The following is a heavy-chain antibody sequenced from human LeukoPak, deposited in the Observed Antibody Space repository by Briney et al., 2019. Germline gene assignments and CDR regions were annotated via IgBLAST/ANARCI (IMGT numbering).Heavy chain of an antibody. V-gene: IGHV1-69*06. CDR1: GGTFSSYA. D-gene: IGHD3-10*01. CDR3: AREEGRGDYYYYYMDV. CDR2: IIPIFGTA. Sequence: ASVKVSCKASGGTFSSYATSWVRQAPGQGLEWMGGIIPIFGTANYAQKFQGRVTITADKSTSTAYMELSSLRSEDTAVYYCAREEGRGDYYYYYMDVWGKGTTVTVSS. J-gene: IGHJ6*03.